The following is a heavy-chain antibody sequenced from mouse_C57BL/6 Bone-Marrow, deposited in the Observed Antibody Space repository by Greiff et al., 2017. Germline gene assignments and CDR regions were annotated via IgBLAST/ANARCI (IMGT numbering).Heavy chain of an antibody. J-gene: IGHJ2*01. CDR2: INPSTGGT. CDR1: GYSFTGYY. D-gene: IGHD3-2*02. V-gene: IGHV1-42*01. CDR3: ARSDSSGYVDY. Sequence: VQLKQSGPELVKPGASVKISCKASGYSFTGYYMNWVKQSPEKSLEWIGEINPSTGGTTYNQKFKAKATLTVDKSSRTAYMQLNSLTSEDAAVYYCARSDSSGYVDYWGQGTTLTVSS.